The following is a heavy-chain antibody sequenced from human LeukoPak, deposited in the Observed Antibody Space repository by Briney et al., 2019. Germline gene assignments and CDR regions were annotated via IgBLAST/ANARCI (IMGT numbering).Heavy chain of an antibody. CDR1: GFTFSSYG. D-gene: IGHD2-2*01. J-gene: IGHJ4*02. V-gene: IGHV3-30*02. CDR3: AKDRVVPAAKESGFDY. Sequence: GGPLRLSCAASGFTFSSYGMHWVRPAPGKGLEWVAFIRYDGSNKYYADSVKGPFTTSRDNSKNTLYLQMNSLRAEDTAVYYCAKDRVVPAAKESGFDYWGQGTLVTVSS. CDR2: IRYDGSNK.